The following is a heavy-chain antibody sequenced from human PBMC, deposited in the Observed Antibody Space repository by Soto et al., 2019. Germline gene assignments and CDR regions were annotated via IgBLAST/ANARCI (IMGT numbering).Heavy chain of an antibody. Sequence: SETLSLTCPVSGFSISSYYWSWIRQPPGKGLEWIGYIYYSGSTNYNPSLKSRVTISVDTSKNQFSLKLSSVTAADTAVYYCARENFGVGFDPWGQGTLVTVSS. CDR3: ARENFGVGFDP. J-gene: IGHJ5*02. V-gene: IGHV4-59*01. CDR1: GFSISSYY. CDR2: IYYSGST. D-gene: IGHD3-3*01.